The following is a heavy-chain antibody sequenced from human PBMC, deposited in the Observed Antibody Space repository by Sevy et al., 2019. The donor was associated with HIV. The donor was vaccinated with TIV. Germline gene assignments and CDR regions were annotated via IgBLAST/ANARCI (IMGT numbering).Heavy chain of an antibody. V-gene: IGHV4-39*01. CDR3: TAIYYCVRHLFHDFAWGSHRYRDAFDL. Sequence: SETLSLTCTVSGGSINTIAYYWGWVRQPPGKGLEWIGGISYSGSSYYNPSLKSRVTISVDTSQNQFSLNLSSVTAADTGTAADTAIYYCVRHLFHDFAWGSHRYRDAFDLWGQGTLVTVSS. D-gene: IGHD3-16*02. CDR1: GGSINTIAYY. J-gene: IGHJ3*01. CDR2: ISYSGSS.